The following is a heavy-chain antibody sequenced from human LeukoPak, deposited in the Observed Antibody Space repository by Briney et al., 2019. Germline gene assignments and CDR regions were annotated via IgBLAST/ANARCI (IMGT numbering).Heavy chain of an antibody. D-gene: IGHD1-26*01. V-gene: IGHV4-34*01. J-gene: IGHJ4*02. CDR2: INHGGST. CDR3: AFWSGSYDS. Sequence: SETLSLTCAVYGGSFSGYYWSWIRQPPGKGLEWIGEINHGGSTNYNPSLKSRVTISVDTSKNQFSLKLSSVTAADTAVYYCAFWSGSYDSWGQETLVTVSS. CDR1: GGSFSGYY.